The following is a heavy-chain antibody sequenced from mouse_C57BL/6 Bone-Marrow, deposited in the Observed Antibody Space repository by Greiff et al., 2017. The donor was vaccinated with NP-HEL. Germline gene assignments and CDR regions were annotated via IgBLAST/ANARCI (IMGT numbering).Heavy chain of an antibody. V-gene: IGHV5-16*01. Sequence: EVKLVESEGGLVQPGSSMKLSCTASGFTFSDYYMAWVRQVPEKGLEWVANINYDGSSTYYLDSLKSRFIISRDNAKNILYLQMSSLKSEDTATYYCARDLYYGSSRVDYWGQGTTLTVSS. J-gene: IGHJ2*01. CDR1: GFTFSDYY. CDR2: INYDGSST. CDR3: ARDLYYGSSRVDY. D-gene: IGHD1-1*01.